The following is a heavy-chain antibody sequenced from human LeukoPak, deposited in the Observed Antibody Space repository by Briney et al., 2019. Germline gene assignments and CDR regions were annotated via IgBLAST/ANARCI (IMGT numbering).Heavy chain of an antibody. Sequence: GGSLRLSCAASGFTFSIYAMNCVRQVPGKGLEWVSSITGDGTGTYYTDSVKGRFTISRDSSKNSLYLQMNSLRTEDTAFHYCTKGQDPYGEYFYYDIWGQGTMVTVSS. CDR2: ITGDGTGT. J-gene: IGHJ3*02. CDR1: GFTFSIYA. CDR3: TKGQDPYGEYFYYDI. V-gene: IGHV3-43*02. D-gene: IGHD4-17*01.